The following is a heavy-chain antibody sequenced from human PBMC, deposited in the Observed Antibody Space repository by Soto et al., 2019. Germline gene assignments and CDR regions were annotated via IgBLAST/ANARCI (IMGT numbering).Heavy chain of an antibody. Sequence: SVKVSCKASGGTFSSYTISWVRQAPGQGLEWMGRIIPILGIANYAQKFQGRVTITADKSTSTAYMELSSLRSEDTAVYYCARLWTYDSPGFDYWGQGTLVTVSS. CDR3: ARLWTYDSPGFDY. CDR2: IIPILGIA. V-gene: IGHV1-69*02. D-gene: IGHD3-22*01. CDR1: GGTFSSYT. J-gene: IGHJ4*02.